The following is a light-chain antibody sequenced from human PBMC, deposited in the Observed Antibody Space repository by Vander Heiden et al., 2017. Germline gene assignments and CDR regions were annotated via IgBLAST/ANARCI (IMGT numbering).Light chain of an antibody. CDR1: QDISNY. CDR2: DAS. J-gene: IGKJ3*01. Sequence: DIQMTQSPSSLSASVGDRVTITCQASQDISNYLNWYQQKPGKAPKLLIYDASNLETGVPSRFSGSGSGTDFTFTISSLQPEDIATYYCQQYDNLGGFFGHGTKVDIK. V-gene: IGKV1-33*01. CDR3: QQYDNLGGF.